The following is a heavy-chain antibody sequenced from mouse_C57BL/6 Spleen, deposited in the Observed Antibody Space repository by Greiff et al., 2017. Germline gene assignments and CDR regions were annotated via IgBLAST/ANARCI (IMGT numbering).Heavy chain of an antibody. J-gene: IGHJ1*03. V-gene: IGHV5-6*01. CDR2: ISSGGSYT. CDR1: GFTFSSYG. CDR3: ARHPITTVVAYWYFDV. D-gene: IGHD1-1*01. Sequence: EVQLQESGGDLVKPGGSLKLSCAASGFTFSSYGMSWVRQTPDKRLEWVATISSGGSYTYYPDSVKGRFTISRDNAKNTLYLQMSSLTSEDTAMYDCARHPITTVVAYWYFDVWGTGTTVTVSS.